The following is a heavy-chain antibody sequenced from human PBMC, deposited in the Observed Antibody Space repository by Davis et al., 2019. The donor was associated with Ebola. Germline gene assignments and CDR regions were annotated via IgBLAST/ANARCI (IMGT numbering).Heavy chain of an antibody. CDR2: ITSGGSI. J-gene: IGHJ5*02. Sequence: PGGSLRLSCAASGFTFSSYAMSWVRQAPGKGLEWVSTITSGGSIYYADSVKGRFTISRDNAKNSMYLQMNSLSDEDTAVYYCARTPAAHGPWGQGTLVTVSS. D-gene: IGHD1-14*01. CDR1: GFTFSSYA. CDR3: ARTPAAHGP. V-gene: IGHV3-23*01.